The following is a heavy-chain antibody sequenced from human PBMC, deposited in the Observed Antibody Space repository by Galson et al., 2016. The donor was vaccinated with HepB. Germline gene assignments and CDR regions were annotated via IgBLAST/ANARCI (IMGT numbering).Heavy chain of an antibody. CDR3: ARGQETKGRLTAYYRPYWYFDL. CDR2: IYYSGSN. D-gene: IGHD3-9*01. J-gene: IGHJ2*01. Sequence: SETLSLTCTVSGGSISSYYWSWIRQPPGKGLEWIGYIYYSGSNNYNPSLKSRVTLSVDTSKNQFSLKLNSLTAADTAVYYCARGQETKGRLTAYYRPYWYFDLWGRGTLVTVSS. V-gene: IGHV4-59*01. CDR1: GGSISSYY.